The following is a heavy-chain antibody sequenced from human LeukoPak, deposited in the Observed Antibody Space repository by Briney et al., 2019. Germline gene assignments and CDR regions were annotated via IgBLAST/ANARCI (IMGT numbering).Heavy chain of an antibody. Sequence: LETLSLTSTVSGGSISSYYWSWIRHPRGKGRVWLGYIYYSGSTNYNPSLKSRVTISVDTSKNQFSLKLSSVTAADTAVYYCAREADCSGGSCQYYFDYWGQGTLVTVSS. V-gene: IGHV4-59*01. CDR3: AREADCSGGSCQYYFDY. D-gene: IGHD2-15*01. CDR1: GGSISSYY. CDR2: IYYSGST. J-gene: IGHJ4*02.